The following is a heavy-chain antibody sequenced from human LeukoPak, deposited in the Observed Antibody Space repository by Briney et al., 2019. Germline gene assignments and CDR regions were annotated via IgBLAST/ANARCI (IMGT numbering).Heavy chain of an antibody. CDR3: ARGVGGTYRDAFDI. J-gene: IGHJ3*02. D-gene: IGHD3-16*02. Sequence: GGSLRLSCAASGFTFSNYEMNWVRQAPGRVLEWVSYISTSGSTIYYTDSLKGRFTISRDNAKNSLYLQMNSLRAEDTAVYYCARGVGGTYRDAFDIWGQGTMVTVSS. CDR1: GFTFSNYE. V-gene: IGHV3-48*03. CDR2: ISTSGSTI.